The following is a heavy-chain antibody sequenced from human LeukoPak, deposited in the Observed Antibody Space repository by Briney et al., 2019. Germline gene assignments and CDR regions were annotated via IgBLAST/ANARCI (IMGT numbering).Heavy chain of an antibody. V-gene: IGHV1-8*01. J-gene: IGHJ4*02. CDR1: GYTFTSYA. CDR2: MNPNSGNT. CDR3: ARVRCSSTSCYNRGSVY. Sequence: ASVKVSCKASGYTFTSYAINWVRQATGQGLEWMGWMNPNSGNTGYARKFQGRVTMTRNTSISTAYMELSSLRSEDTAVYYCARVRCSSTSCYNRGSVYWGQGTLVTVSS. D-gene: IGHD2-2*02.